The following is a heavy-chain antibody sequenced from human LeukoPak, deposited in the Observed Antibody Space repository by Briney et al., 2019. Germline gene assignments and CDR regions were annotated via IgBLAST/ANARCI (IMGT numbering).Heavy chain of an antibody. D-gene: IGHD2-15*01. CDR1: GYTFTTYY. CDR2: INPSSGST. V-gene: IGHV1-46*01. J-gene: IGHJ4*02. CDR3: ARGFGRYCNGGSCYPTGVDY. Sequence: ASVKVSCKASGYTFTTYYMHWVRQAPGQGLELMGIINPSSGSTSYAQKFQGRVTMTRDTPTTTVYMELSSLRSEDTAVYYCARGFGRYCNGGSCYPTGVDYWGQGTLVTVSS.